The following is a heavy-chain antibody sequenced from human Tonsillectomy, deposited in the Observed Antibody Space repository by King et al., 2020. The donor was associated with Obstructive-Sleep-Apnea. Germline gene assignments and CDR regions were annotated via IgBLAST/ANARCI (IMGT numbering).Heavy chain of an antibody. CDR1: GFTFDDYG. J-gene: IGHJ4*02. Sequence: VQLVESGGGVVRPGGSLRLSCAASGFTFDDYGMTWVRQAPGKGLEWVSGISWNGDSTGYADSVKGRFTTTRDNAKNSLYLQMNSLRAEDTALYYCARRYCSGVSCYNFDYWGQGTLVTVSS. CDR2: ISWNGDST. D-gene: IGHD2-15*01. V-gene: IGHV3-20*04. CDR3: ARRYCSGVSCYNFDY.